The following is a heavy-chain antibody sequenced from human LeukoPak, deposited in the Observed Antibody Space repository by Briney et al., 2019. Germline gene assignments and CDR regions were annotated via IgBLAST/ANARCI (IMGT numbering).Heavy chain of an antibody. D-gene: IGHD1/OR15-1a*01. CDR1: GYTFTDYY. CDR2: VDPEDGET. CDR3: ATGGGDNWDTHY. Sequence: GASVKVSCKASGYTFTDYYMHWVQQAPGNRLEWTGRVDPEDGETIYIEDFQGRVTITADTSTDTAYMELSSLRSEDTALYFCATGGGDNWDTHYWGQGTLVTVSS. V-gene: IGHV1-69-2*01. J-gene: IGHJ4*02.